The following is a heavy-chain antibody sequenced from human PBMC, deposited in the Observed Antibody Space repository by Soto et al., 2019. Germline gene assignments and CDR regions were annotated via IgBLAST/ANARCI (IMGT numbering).Heavy chain of an antibody. CDR3: ARVRSSGWFNWFDP. Sequence: GASVKVSCKASGYTFSIYGISWVRQAPGQGVEWMGWISAYNGNTNYAQKLQGRVTMTTDTSTSTAYMELRSLRSDDTAVYYCARVRSSGWFNWFDPWGQGTLVTVSS. V-gene: IGHV1-18*01. D-gene: IGHD6-19*01. CDR2: ISAYNGNT. CDR1: GYTFSIYG. J-gene: IGHJ5*02.